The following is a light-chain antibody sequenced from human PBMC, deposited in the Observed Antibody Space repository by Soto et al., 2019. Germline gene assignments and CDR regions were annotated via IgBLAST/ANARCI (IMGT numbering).Light chain of an antibody. V-gene: IGKV3-20*01. CDR3: QQYATSSWT. CDR2: GAS. CDR1: QSVSSNY. J-gene: IGKJ1*01. Sequence: EIVLTQSPGTLSLSQGERAILSCRASQSVSSNYVAWYQQRPGLAPRLLIYGASSRATGIPDRFSGSGSGTDFTLTISRLEPEDFAVYYCQQYATSSWTFGQGTKVEIK.